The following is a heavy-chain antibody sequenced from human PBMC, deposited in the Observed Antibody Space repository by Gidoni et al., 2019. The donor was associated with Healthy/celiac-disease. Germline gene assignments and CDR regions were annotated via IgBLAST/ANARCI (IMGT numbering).Heavy chain of an antibody. V-gene: IGHV4-39*01. CDR2: IYYSGST. CDR1: GGSISSSSYY. D-gene: IGHD3-3*01. J-gene: IGHJ6*03. CDR3: ARLLITIFGVVIARQTNYYMDV. Sequence: QLQLQESGPGLVKPSETLSLICTVSGGSISSSSYYWGWIRQPPGKGLEWIGSIYYSGSTYYNPSLKSRVTISVDTSKNQFSLKLSSVTAADTAVYYCARLLITIFGVVIARQTNYYMDVWGKGTTVTVSS.